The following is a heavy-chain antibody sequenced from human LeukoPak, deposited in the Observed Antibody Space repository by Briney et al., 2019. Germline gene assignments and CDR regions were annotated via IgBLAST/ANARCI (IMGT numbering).Heavy chain of an antibody. Sequence: PGGSRRLSCAASGFTFSSYAMSWVRQTPGKGLEWVSAISGSGGSTYYADSVKGRFTISRDNSKNTLYLQMNSLRAEDTAVYYCAKAGDSSGCYYDYWGQGTLVTVSS. V-gene: IGHV3-23*01. CDR2: ISGSGGST. D-gene: IGHD3-22*01. J-gene: IGHJ4*02. CDR1: GFTFSSYA. CDR3: AKAGDSSGCYYDY.